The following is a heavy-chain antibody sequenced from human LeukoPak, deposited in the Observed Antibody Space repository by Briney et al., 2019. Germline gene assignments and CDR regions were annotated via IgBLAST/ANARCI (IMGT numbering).Heavy chain of an antibody. CDR3: ARLWYSGSYYLPDS. J-gene: IGHJ4*02. Sequence: GASVKVSCKASGYTFTSYSISWVRQAPGQGLEWVAWINSYSGNTDYAQKLQGRVTMTTDTSTGTAYMELRSLRSDDPAVYYCARLWYSGSYYLPDSWGQGTLVTVSS. D-gene: IGHD1-26*01. CDR2: INSYSGNT. CDR1: GYTFTSYS. V-gene: IGHV1-18*01.